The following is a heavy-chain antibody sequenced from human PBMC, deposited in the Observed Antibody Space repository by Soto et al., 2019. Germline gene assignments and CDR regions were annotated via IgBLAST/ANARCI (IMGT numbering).Heavy chain of an antibody. Sequence: GGSLRLSCAASGFTFTNYAMTWVRQAPGKGLEWVSSISAIADKKYYADSVKGRFTISRDSSKSTLYLQMNTLRAEDTAIYYCVKDWSGDNCPCMDVWGQGTTVTVSS. V-gene: IGHV3-23*01. CDR2: ISAIADKK. J-gene: IGHJ6*02. CDR1: GFTFTNYA. D-gene: IGHD3-3*01. CDR3: VKDWSGDNCPCMDV.